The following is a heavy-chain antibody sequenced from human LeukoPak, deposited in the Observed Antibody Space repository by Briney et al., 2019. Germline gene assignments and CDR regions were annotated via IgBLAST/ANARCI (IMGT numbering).Heavy chain of an antibody. V-gene: IGHV1-2*02. Sequence: EASVKVSCKASGYIFTHYFVRWLRQAPGQGLEWMGWINSNTGGTNYVQKFQDRVTMTRDTSISTLYMELSSLRSDDTAVYYCARDLGITCISTSCPPDYWGQGTLVTVSS. D-gene: IGHD2-2*01. CDR2: INSNTGGT. CDR1: GYIFTHYF. CDR3: ARDLGITCISTSCPPDY. J-gene: IGHJ4*02.